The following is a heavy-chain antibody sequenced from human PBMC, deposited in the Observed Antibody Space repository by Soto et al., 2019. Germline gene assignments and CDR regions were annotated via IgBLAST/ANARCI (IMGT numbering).Heavy chain of an antibody. Sequence: PSETLSLTCTVSGGSISSSSYYWGWIRQPPGKGLEWIGSIYYSGSTYYNPSLKSRVTISVDTSKNQFSLKLSSVTAADTAVYYCARLVAYDFWSGPPYYYMDVWGKGTTVTVSS. D-gene: IGHD3-3*01. J-gene: IGHJ6*03. CDR2: IYYSGST. V-gene: IGHV4-39*01. CDR1: GGSISSSSYY. CDR3: ARLVAYDFWSGPPYYYMDV.